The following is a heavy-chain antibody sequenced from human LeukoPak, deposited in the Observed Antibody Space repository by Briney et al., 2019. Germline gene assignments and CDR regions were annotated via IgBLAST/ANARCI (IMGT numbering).Heavy chain of an antibody. CDR2: IIPIFGTA. D-gene: IGHD6-6*01. Sequence: GASVKVSCKASGGTFSSYAISWVRQAPGQGLEWMGGIIPIFGTANYAQKFQGRVTITADESTSTAYMELSSLRSEDTAVYYCARDPYSSSSSSSPIRAFDIWGQGTMVTVSS. V-gene: IGHV1-69*13. CDR3: ARDPYSSSSSSSPIRAFDI. J-gene: IGHJ3*02. CDR1: GGTFSSYA.